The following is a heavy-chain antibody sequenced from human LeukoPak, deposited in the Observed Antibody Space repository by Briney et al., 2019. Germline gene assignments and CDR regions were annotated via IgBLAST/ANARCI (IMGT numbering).Heavy chain of an antibody. CDR3: ARSLAAAGYYYYYMDV. CDR2: IYYSGST. J-gene: IGHJ6*03. CDR1: GGSISSYY. D-gene: IGHD6-13*01. V-gene: IGHV4-59*01. Sequence: SETLSLTCTVSGGSISSYYWSWIRQPPGKGLEWIGYIYYSGSTNYNPSLKSRVTISVDTSKNQFSLKLSSVTAADTAVYYCARSLAAAGYYYYYMDVWGKGTTVTVSS.